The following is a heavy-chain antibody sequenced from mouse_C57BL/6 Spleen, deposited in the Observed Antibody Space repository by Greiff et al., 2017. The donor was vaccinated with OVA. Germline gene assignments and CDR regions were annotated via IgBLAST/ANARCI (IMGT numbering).Heavy chain of an antibody. Sequence: EVQRVESEGGLVQPGSSMKLSCTASGFTFSDYYMAWVRQVPEKGLEWVANINYDGSSTYYLDSLKSRFIISRDNAKNILYLQMSSLKSEDTATYYCAREAYDYPMDYWGQGTSVTVSS. CDR2: INYDGSST. D-gene: IGHD2-4*01. CDR1: GFTFSDYY. J-gene: IGHJ4*01. V-gene: IGHV5-16*01. CDR3: AREAYDYPMDY.